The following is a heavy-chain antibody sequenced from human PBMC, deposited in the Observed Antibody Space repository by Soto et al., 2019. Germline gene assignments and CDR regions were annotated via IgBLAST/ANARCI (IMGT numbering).Heavy chain of an antibody. V-gene: IGHV3-30-3*01. CDR1: GFTFSSYA. CDR3: ARDNSYFGGNYYYGMDV. Sequence: QVQLVESGGGVVQPGRSLRLSCAASGFTFSSYAMHWVRQAPGKGLEWVAVISYDGSNNYYADSVKGRFTISRDNSKNTLYLQMNSLRAEDTAVYYCARDNSYFGGNYYYGMDVWGQGTTVTVSS. D-gene: IGHD1-20*01. J-gene: IGHJ6*02. CDR2: ISYDGSNN.